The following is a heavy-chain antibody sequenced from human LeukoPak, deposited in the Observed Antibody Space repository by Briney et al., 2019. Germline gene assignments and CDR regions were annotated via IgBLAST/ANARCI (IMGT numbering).Heavy chain of an antibody. CDR1: GYTFTGYY. J-gene: IGHJ4*02. CDR2: INPNSGDT. CDR3: ARDLSTVTTNKHFDY. D-gene: IGHD4-17*01. Sequence: GASVKVSCKASGYTFTGYYMYWVRQAPGQGLEWMGWINPNSGDTNYAQKFQGRVTMTRDTSTSTVYMELSSLRSEDTAVYYCARDLSTVTTNKHFDYWGQGTLVTVSS. V-gene: IGHV1-2*02.